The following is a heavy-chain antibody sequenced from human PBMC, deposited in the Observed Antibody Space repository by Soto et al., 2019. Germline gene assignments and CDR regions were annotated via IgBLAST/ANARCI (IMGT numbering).Heavy chain of an antibody. CDR2: ISTGGETV. D-gene: IGHD4-17*01. V-gene: IGHV3-48*03. J-gene: IGHJ6*02. CDR3: ARDGYGDPYFYYGLDV. CDR1: GFAFGFYE. Sequence: GGSLRLSCAASGFAFGFYELSWVRQAPGKGLEWLSYISTGGETVYYADSVKGRFTISRDNARNSLYLQMSSLRVEDTAVYYCARDGYGDPYFYYGLDVWGQGTTVTVSS.